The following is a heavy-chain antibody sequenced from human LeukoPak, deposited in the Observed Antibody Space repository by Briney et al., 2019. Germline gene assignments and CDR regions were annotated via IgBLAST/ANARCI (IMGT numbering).Heavy chain of an antibody. CDR1: GFTFFSSW. D-gene: IGHD4-17*01. CDR3: ARDPHYGALDY. V-gene: IGHV3-7*01. CDR2: MSPDGSQI. J-gene: IGHJ4*02. Sequence: GGSLRLSCVASGFTFFSSWMSWVRQAPGKGLEWVADMSPDGSQILYVDSVRGRFTVSRDNAKNSLYLQMSTLRAEDTAIYYCARDPHYGALDYWGQGTLVSVSS.